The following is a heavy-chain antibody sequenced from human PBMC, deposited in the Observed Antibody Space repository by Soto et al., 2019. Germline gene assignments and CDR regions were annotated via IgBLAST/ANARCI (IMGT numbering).Heavy chain of an antibody. CDR3: AKGGRQWLVTSDFNY. V-gene: IGHV3-30*18. CDR1: GFTFSDYA. D-gene: IGHD6-19*01. CDR2: VSHDGRKT. J-gene: IGHJ4*02. Sequence: VQLVESGGGVVQPGRSLRLSCAASGFTFSDYAMHWVRQAPGKGLEWVAVVSHDGRKTHYADSVKGRFTISRDSSNNTVALEMSSLRAEDTVVYYCAKGGRQWLVTSDFNYWGQGALVTVSS.